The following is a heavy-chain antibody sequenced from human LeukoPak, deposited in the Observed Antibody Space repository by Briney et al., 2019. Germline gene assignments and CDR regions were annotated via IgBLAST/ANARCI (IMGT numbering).Heavy chain of an antibody. CDR3: ASHTGGNYYYYGMDV. CDR1: GFTFSSYA. CDR2: FSGSGGST. Sequence: GGSLRLSCAASGFTFSSYAMSWVRQAPGKGLEWVSSFSGSGGSTSSADFVKGRFTISRDNSKNTLYLQMNSLRVEDTAVYYCASHTGGNYYYYGMDVWGQGTTVTVSS. J-gene: IGHJ6*02. V-gene: IGHV3-23*01. D-gene: IGHD3-16*01.